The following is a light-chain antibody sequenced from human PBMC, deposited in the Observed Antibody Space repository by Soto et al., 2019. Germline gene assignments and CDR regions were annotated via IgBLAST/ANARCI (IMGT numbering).Light chain of an antibody. CDR1: QSISSN. Sequence: EVVMTQSPATLSVSPGESATLSCRASQSISSNKLAWYQQKPGQAPRLLLFGVSNRATGIPARFSGSGSGTDFSLTISSLQSEDFAVYYCKQYDYWPRTFGPGTKV. V-gene: IGKV3-15*01. CDR3: KQYDYWPRT. CDR2: GVS. J-gene: IGKJ1*01.